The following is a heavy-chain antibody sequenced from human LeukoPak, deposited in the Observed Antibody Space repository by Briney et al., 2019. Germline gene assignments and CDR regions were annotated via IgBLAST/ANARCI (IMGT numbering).Heavy chain of an antibody. J-gene: IGHJ5*02. D-gene: IGHD6-19*01. CDR3: ARGPRRQWLVIISSRNWFDP. V-gene: IGHV4-4*02. CDR1: GGSISSSNW. CDR2: IYHSGST. Sequence: SGTLSLTCAVSGGSISSSNWWSWVRQPPGKGLEWIGEIYHSGSTNYNPSLKRRVTISVDKSKNQFSLKLSSVTAADTAVYYCARGPRRQWLVIISSRNWFDPWGQGTLVTVSS.